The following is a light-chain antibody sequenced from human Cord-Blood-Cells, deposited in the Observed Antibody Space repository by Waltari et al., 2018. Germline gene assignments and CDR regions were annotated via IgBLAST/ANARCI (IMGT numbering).Light chain of an antibody. CDR3: QQSHSTP. CDR2: AAS. J-gene: IGKJ4*01. Sequence: IQLTQSPSSLSASVGDPVTFTCRASQSISSYLNWYQQKPGKAPKLLIYAASSMPGGVPLRVSGSGSGTDFTLTISSLQPEDFATYYCQQSHSTPFGGGPKVEIK. CDR1: QSISSY. V-gene: IGKV1-39*01.